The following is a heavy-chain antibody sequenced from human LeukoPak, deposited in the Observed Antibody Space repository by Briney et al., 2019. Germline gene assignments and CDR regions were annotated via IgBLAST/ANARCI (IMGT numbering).Heavy chain of an antibody. CDR3: VRDLLAGSCYTFAAFDI. V-gene: IGHV3-48*03. Sequence: PGGSLRLSCAASGFTFSSYEMNWVRQAPGKGLEWVSYISSSGSTIYYADSVKGRFTISRDNAKNSLYLQMNSLRAEDTALYHCVRDLLAGSCYTFAAFDIWGQGTMVTVSS. D-gene: IGHD3-10*01. CDR2: ISSSGSTI. CDR1: GFTFSSYE. J-gene: IGHJ3*02.